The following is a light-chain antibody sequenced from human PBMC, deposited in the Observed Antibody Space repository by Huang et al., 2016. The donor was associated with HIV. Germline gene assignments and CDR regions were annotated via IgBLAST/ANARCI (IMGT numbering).Light chain of an antibody. CDR1: QSVSSN. Sequence: EIVMTQSPATLSVSPGERATLSCRASQSVSSNLAWYQQKPGQAPRLLIYGTYTRATGIPARFSGSGSGTEFTLTINSLQSEDFAVYCCQQYNNWPRTFGQGTKVEIK. CDR2: GTY. J-gene: IGKJ1*01. V-gene: IGKV3-15*01. CDR3: QQYNNWPRT.